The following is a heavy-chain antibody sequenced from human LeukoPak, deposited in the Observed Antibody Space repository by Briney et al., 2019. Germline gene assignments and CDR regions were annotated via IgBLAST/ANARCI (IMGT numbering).Heavy chain of an antibody. Sequence: SETLSLTCTVSIDSMFGYFWSWIRQPPGGGLEWIGYIYDTGRTNYSPSLKSRVTISVDTSKNQFSLKLSSVTAADTAAYYCARRMGRMFGERYYYYHYMDVWGKGTTVTISS. V-gene: IGHV4-59*12. J-gene: IGHJ6*03. D-gene: IGHD3-10*02. CDR2: IYDTGRT. CDR3: ARRMGRMFGERYYYYHYMDV. CDR1: IDSMFGYF.